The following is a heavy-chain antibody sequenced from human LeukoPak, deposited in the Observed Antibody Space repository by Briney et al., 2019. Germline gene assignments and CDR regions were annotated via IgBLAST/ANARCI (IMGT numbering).Heavy chain of an antibody. D-gene: IGHD3-9*01. Sequence: GGSLRLSCAATGFLFRNYAMSWVRQAPGKGLEWVSAITGSGDTTYYADSVKGRFTISRDNSKNTLYVEMNTLRAEDTAVYYCAKWGDYDILTGYYVSDFWGQGTLVTVSS. CDR1: GFLFRNYA. CDR2: ITGSGDTT. J-gene: IGHJ4*02. V-gene: IGHV3-23*01. CDR3: AKWGDYDILTGYYVSDF.